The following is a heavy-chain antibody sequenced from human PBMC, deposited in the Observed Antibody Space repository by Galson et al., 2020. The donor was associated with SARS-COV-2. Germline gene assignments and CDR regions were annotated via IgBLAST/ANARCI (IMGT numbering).Heavy chain of an antibody. D-gene: IGHD2-2*01. CDR2: IYHSGST. V-gene: IGHV4-4*02. Sequence: SETLSLTCAVSGGSISSSNWWSWVRQPPGKGLEWIGEIYHSGSTNYNPSLKSRVTISVDKSKNQFSLKLSSVTAADTAVYYCAREAVVPAASSFSYYYYMDVWGKGTTVTVSS. J-gene: IGHJ6*03. CDR3: AREAVVPAASSFSYYYYMDV. CDR1: GGSISSSNW.